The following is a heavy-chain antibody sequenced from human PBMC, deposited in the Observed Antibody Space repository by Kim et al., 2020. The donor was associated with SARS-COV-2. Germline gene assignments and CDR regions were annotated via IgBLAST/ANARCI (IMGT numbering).Heavy chain of an antibody. V-gene: IGHV4-34*01. CDR1: GGSFSGYY. CDR2: INHSGST. D-gene: IGHD2-21*02. Sequence: SETLSLTCAVYGGSFSGYYWSWIRQPPGKGLEWIGEINHSGSTNYNPSLKSRVTISVDTSKNQFSLKLSSVTAADTAVYYCATHGPAIVVVTAKHGAFDIWGQGTMVTVSS. J-gene: IGHJ3*02. CDR3: ATHGPAIVVVTAKHGAFDI.